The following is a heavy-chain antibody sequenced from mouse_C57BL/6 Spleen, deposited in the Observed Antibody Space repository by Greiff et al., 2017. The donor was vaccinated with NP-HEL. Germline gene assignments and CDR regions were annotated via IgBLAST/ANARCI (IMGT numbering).Heavy chain of an antibody. CDR2: ISSGSSTI. CDR1: GFTFSDYG. CDR3: ACLDY. J-gene: IGHJ2*01. Sequence: EVKVVESGGGLVKPGGSLKLSCAASGFTFSDYGMHWVRQAPEKGLEWVAYISSGSSTIYYADTVKGRFTISRDNAKNTLFLQMTSLRSEDTAMYYCACLDYWGQGTTLTVSS. V-gene: IGHV5-17*01.